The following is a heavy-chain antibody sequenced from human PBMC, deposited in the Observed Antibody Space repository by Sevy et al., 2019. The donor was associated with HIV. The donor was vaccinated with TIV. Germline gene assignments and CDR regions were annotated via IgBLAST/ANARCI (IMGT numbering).Heavy chain of an antibody. CDR2: ISWNNGNI. Sequence: GGSLTLSCAPSGFTFDDYTMHWVRQAPGNGLAWVSGISWNNGNIGYADFVKGRFTISRDNDQNSLYLQMNSLRAEDTALYYCAKDISGEGEGSYSFDYWGQGTQVTVSS. J-gene: IGHJ4*02. CDR3: AKDISGEGEGSYSFDY. CDR1: GFTFDDYT. V-gene: IGHV3-9*01. D-gene: IGHD3-10*01.